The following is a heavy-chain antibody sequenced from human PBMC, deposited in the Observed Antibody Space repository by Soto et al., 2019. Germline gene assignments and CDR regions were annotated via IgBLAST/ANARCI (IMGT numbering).Heavy chain of an antibody. J-gene: IGHJ6*03. D-gene: IGHD6-19*01. CDR3: ANIAVAGFYYYYYMDV. CDR1: GFTFSSYS. Sequence: GGSLRLSCAASGFTFSSYSMNWVRQAPGKGLEWVSSISSSSSYIYYADSVKGRFTISRDNAKNSLYLQMNSLRAEDTAVYYCANIAVAGFYYYYYMDVWGKGTTVTVSS. V-gene: IGHV3-21*01. CDR2: ISSSSSYI.